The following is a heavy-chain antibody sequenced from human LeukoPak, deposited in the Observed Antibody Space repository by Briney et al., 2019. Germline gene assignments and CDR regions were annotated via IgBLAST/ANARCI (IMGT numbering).Heavy chain of an antibody. CDR2: INHSGST. V-gene: IGHV4-34*01. D-gene: IGHD5-18*01. CDR1: GGSFSGYY. Sequence: SETLSLTCAVYGGSFSGYYWSWIRQPPGKGLEWIGEINHSGSTNYNPSLKSRVTISVDTSKNQFSLKLSSVTAADTAVYYCARRPVDTAMAIDYWGQGTLVTVSS. J-gene: IGHJ4*02. CDR3: ARRPVDTAMAIDY.